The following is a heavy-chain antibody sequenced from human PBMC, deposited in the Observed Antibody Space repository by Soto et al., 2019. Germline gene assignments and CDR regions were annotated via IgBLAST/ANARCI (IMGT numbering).Heavy chain of an antibody. CDR3: ARDWGYSSSWKTPTSRLDY. J-gene: IGHJ4*02. D-gene: IGHD6-13*01. V-gene: IGHV1-18*01. CDR2: ISAYNGNT. Sequence: QVQLVQSGAEVKKPGASVKVSCKASGYTFTSYGISWVRQAPGQGLEWMGWISAYNGNTNYAQKLQGRVTMTTDTSTSTAYMELRSLRSDDTAVYYCARDWGYSSSWKTPTSRLDYWGQGTLVTVSS. CDR1: GYTFTSYG.